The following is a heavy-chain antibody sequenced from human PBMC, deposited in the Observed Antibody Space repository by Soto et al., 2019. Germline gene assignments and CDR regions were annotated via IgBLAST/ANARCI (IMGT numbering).Heavy chain of an antibody. V-gene: IGHV3-30*18. J-gene: IGHJ6*02. CDR3: AKEGVAVGGRGQKKNYYYYYGMDV. CDR2: ISYDGSNK. CDR1: GLTFSSYG. D-gene: IGHD6-19*01. Sequence: PGGSLRLSCAASGLTFSSYGMHWVRQAPGKGLEWVAVISYDGSNKYYADSVKGRFTISRDNSKNTLYLQMNSLRAEDTAVYYCAKEGVAVGGRGQKKNYYYYYGMDVWGQGTTVTVSS.